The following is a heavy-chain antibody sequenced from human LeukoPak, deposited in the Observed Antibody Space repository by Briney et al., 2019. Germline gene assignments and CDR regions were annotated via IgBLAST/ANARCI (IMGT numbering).Heavy chain of an antibody. Sequence: GGSLRLSCAASGFSFNKYWMTWVRQAPGKGLEWVANINEDGSEKYYVDSVKGRFTISRDNSKNTLYLQMNSLRAEDTAVYYCARYSGTFSNSYFDCWGQGTLVTVSS. CDR3: ARYSGTFSNSYFDC. V-gene: IGHV3-7*01. CDR2: INEDGSEK. CDR1: GFSFNKYW. D-gene: IGHD1-26*01. J-gene: IGHJ4*02.